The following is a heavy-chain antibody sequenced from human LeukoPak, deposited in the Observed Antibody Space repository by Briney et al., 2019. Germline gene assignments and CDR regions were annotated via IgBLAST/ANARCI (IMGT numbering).Heavy chain of an antibody. CDR2: ISGYTGNT. D-gene: IGHD6-6*01. CDR3: VRDLNSAARSFFDY. V-gene: IGHV1-18*01. J-gene: IGHJ4*02. Sequence: ASVKVSCKASGYTFISFGFSWVRQAPGQGPEWMGWISGYTGNTNYAQRFQGRVTMTTDTSTRTAYMELRTLRSDDTAVYYCVRDLNSAARSFFDYWGPGTLVTVSS. CDR1: GYTFISFG.